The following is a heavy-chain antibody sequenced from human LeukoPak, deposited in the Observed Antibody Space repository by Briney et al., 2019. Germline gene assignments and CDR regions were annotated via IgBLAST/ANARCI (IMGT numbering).Heavy chain of an antibody. CDR3: ARELAVAGGYYFDY. V-gene: IGHV1-3*03. Sequence: APVKLSCKASGYTFTSYAMDWVRQAPAQRLEWMGWINAGNGNTKYSQEFQGRVTIHRDTSASTAYMELSSLRSEDMAVYYCARELAVAGGYYFDYWGQGTLVTVSS. CDR2: INAGNGNT. D-gene: IGHD6-19*01. CDR1: GYTFTSYA. J-gene: IGHJ4*02.